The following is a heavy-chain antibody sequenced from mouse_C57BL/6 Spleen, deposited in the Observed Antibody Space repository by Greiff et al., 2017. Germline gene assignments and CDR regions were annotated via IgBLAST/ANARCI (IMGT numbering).Heavy chain of an antibody. J-gene: IGHJ4*01. D-gene: IGHD2-1*01. V-gene: IGHV5-4*01. CDR2: ISDGGSYT. CDR3: ARERDGNYGAMDY. CDR1: GFTFSSYA. Sequence: EVKLMESGGGLVKPGGSLKLSCAASGFTFSSYALSWVRQTPEKRLEWVATISDGGSYTYYPDNVKGRFTISRENANNNLDLQMSHLKSEDTSMYYCARERDGNYGAMDYWGQGTSVTVSS.